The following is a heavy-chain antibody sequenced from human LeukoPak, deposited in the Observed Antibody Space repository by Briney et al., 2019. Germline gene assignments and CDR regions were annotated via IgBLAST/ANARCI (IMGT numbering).Heavy chain of an antibody. CDR2: INPNSGGT. CDR3: ARVRRGLRYFDWLSQRSYYFDY. CDR1: GYTFTGYY. J-gene: IGHJ4*02. Sequence: GASVKVSCKASGYTFTGYYMHWVRQAPGQGLEWMGWINPNSGGTNYAQKLQGRVTMTTDTSTSTAYMELRSLRSDDTAVYYCARVRRGLRYFDWLSQRSYYFDYWGQGTLVTVSS. D-gene: IGHD3-9*01. V-gene: IGHV1-2*02.